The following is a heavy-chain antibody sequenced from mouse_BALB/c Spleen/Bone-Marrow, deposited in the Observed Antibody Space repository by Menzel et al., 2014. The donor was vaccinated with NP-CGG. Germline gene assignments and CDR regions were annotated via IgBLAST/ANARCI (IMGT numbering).Heavy chain of an antibody. CDR2: ISYSGST. V-gene: IGHV3-8*02. J-gene: IGHJ4*01. CDR3: ARYEGPPRARDY. Sequence: VQLLQSGPRLVKPSQPLSLTCSVTGDSITSAYWNWIRKFPGNKLEYIGYISYSGSTYHNPSLTSRISITRDTSKNQYSLHLNPVTPEATATDYCARYEGPPRARDYWGQGPSGTVTS. CDR1: GDSITSAY.